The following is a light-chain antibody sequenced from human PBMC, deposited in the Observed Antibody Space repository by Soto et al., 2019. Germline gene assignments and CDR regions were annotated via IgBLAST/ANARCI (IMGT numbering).Light chain of an antibody. Sequence: QSALTQPASVSGSPGQSITISCTGTSSDVGGYDYVSWYQHHPGKAPKLMIYEVSNRPSGVSDRFSGSKSGTSASLAINGLRSDDEADYYCAAWDDNLNAYVFGSGTKLTVL. J-gene: IGLJ1*01. V-gene: IGLV2-14*01. CDR1: SSDVGGYDY. CDR2: EVS. CDR3: AAWDDNLNAYV.